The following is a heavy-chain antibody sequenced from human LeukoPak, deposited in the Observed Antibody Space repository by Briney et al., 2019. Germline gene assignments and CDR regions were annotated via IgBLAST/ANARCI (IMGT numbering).Heavy chain of an antibody. CDR2: ISYDGSNK. CDR3: AKGKGDIVVVPGVAPYYYYGMDV. J-gene: IGHJ6*02. CDR1: GFTFGSYG. D-gene: IGHD2-2*01. V-gene: IGHV3-30*18. Sequence: PGGSLRLSCAASGFTFGSYGMPWVRQAPGKGLEWVAVISYDGSNKYYADSVKGRFTISRDNSKNTLYLQMNSLRAEDTAVYYCAKGKGDIVVVPGVAPYYYYGMDVWGQGTTVTVSS.